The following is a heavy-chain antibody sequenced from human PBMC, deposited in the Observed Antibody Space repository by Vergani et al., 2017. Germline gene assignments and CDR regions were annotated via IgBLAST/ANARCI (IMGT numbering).Heavy chain of an antibody. V-gene: IGHV3-7*01. Sequence: EVQLVESGGGLVQPGGSLRLSCAASGFTFSSYWMSWVRQAPGKGLEWVANIKQDGSEKYYVDSVKGRFTISRDNAKNSLYLQMNSLRAEDTAVYYCARGSHIVVVTAHGAFDIWGQGTMVTVSS. CDR3: ARGSHIVVVTAHGAFDI. CDR2: IKQDGSEK. J-gene: IGHJ3*02. D-gene: IGHD2-21*02. CDR1: GFTFSSYW.